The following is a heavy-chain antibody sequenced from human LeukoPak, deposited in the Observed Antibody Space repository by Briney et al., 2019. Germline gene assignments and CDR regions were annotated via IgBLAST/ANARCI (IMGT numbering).Heavy chain of an antibody. CDR3: ARIFEGYCSGGSCYDDY. CDR2: IWYDGSNK. J-gene: IGHJ4*02. Sequence: PGGSLRLSCAASGFTFSSYGMHWVRQAPGKGLEWVAVIWYDGSNKYYADSVKGRFTISRDNSKNTLYLQMNSLRAEDTAVYYCARIFEGYCSGGSCYDDYWGQGTLVTVSS. V-gene: IGHV3-33*01. CDR1: GFTFSSYG. D-gene: IGHD2-15*01.